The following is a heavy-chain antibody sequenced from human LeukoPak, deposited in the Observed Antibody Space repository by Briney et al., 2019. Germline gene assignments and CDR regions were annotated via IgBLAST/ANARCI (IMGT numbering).Heavy chain of an antibody. V-gene: IGHV4-39*01. Sequence: SETLSLTCTVSGGSISSSSYYWGWIRQPPGKGLEWIGSIYYSGSTYYNPSLKSRVTISVDTSKNQFSLKLSSVTAADTAVYYCASLRWLQWNYWGQGTLVTVSS. CDR2: IYYSGST. J-gene: IGHJ4*02. CDR1: GGSISSSSYY. D-gene: IGHD5-24*01. CDR3: ASLRWLQWNY.